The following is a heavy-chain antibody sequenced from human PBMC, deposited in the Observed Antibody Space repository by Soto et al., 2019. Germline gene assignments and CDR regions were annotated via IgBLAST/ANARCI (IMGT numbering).Heavy chain of an antibody. V-gene: IGHV4-39*01. D-gene: IGHD5-18*01. CDR2: IHYRANS. CDR3: ARPGESGYSYGYNYFDY. Sequence: PSETLSLTCAVSGDSISSSSYYWAWIRQPPGKGLEWIGSIHYRANSYYSPSLKSRITISVDTSKNQISLRLSSVTAADTAVYYCARPGESGYSYGYNYFDYWGQGTLVTVSS. J-gene: IGHJ4*02. CDR1: GDSISSSSYY.